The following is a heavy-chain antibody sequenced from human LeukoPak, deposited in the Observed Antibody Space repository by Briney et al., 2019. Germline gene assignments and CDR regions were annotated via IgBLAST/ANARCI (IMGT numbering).Heavy chain of an antibody. CDR3: ARVGPPGPPYGDYTHFDF. Sequence: GGSLRLSCAASGFTFSSYWMHWVRQAPGKGLVWVSRINSDGSSTSYADSVKGRFTISRDNAKNTLYLQMNSLRAEDTAMFFCARVGPPGPPYGDYTHFDFWGPGTVVTVSS. CDR1: GFTFSSYW. J-gene: IGHJ4*02. D-gene: IGHD4-17*01. V-gene: IGHV3-74*01. CDR2: INSDGSST.